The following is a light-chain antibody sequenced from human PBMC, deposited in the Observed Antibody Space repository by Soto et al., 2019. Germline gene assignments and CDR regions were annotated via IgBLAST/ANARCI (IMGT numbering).Light chain of an antibody. CDR2: NND. V-gene: IGLV1-40*01. Sequence: VLTQPPSVSGAPGQSVTISCTGTSGNIGAGYDVHWYQQPPGSTPKLLIYNNDNRPSGVPDRFSGFKSGASASLTITGLQAEDEADYYCHSYDSSLGGARVFGGGTKLTVL. CDR1: SGNIGAGYD. J-gene: IGLJ2*01. CDR3: HSYDSSLGGARV.